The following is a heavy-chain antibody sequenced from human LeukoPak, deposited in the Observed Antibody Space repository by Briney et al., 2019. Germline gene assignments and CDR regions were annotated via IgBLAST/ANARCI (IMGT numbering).Heavy chain of an antibody. V-gene: IGHV3-21*01. CDR2: ISSSSSYI. J-gene: IGHJ4*02. D-gene: IGHD6-19*01. Sequence: GGSLRLSCAASGFTFSSYSMNWVRQAPGKGLEWVSSISSSSSYIYYADSVKGRFTISRDNAKNSLYLQMKSLRAEDTAVYYCARDAIAVAARPFDYWGQGTLVTVSS. CDR3: ARDAIAVAARPFDY. CDR1: GFTFSSYS.